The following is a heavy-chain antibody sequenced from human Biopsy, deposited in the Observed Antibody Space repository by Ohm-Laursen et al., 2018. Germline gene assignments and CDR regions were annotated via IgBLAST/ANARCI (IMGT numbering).Heavy chain of an antibody. CDR2: IYNLGTST. V-gene: IGHV3-74*01. D-gene: IGHD4-17*01. CDR3: ARGFGDHLSATDYGMDV. J-gene: IGHJ6*02. Sequence: SLRLSCTASGFTFSNYWMHWVRQAPGKGLVRVSHIYNLGTSTNYADSVRGRFTISRDNAKNTLFLQMNSLRVEDTAVYFCARGFGDHLSATDYGMDVWGQGTTVTVSS. CDR1: GFTFSNYW.